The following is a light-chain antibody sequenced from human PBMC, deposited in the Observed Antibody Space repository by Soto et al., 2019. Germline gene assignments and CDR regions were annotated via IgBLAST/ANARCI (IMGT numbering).Light chain of an antibody. Sequence: EIVLTQSPGTLSLSPGERATLSCRASQSVSSSYLAWYQQKPGQAPRLLIYGASSRATGIPDRFRASGSGTDFTLTISRLEPEDFAVYYCHQYDSSPLTFGGGTKVEIK. V-gene: IGKV3-20*01. CDR1: QSVSSSY. J-gene: IGKJ4*01. CDR2: GAS. CDR3: HQYDSSPLT.